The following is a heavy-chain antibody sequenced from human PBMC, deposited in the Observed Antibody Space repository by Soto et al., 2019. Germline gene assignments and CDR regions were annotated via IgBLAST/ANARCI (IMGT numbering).Heavy chain of an antibody. CDR3: ARGGRLYYYYGMDV. V-gene: IGHV3-30-3*01. Sequence: GGSLRLSCAASGFTFSNYAMTWVRQTPGKGLEWVAVISYDGSNKYYADSVKGRFTISRDNSKNTLYLQMNSLRAEDTAVYYCARGGRLYYYYGMDVWGQGTTVTVS. J-gene: IGHJ6*02. CDR2: ISYDGSNK. D-gene: IGHD6-25*01. CDR1: GFTFSNYA.